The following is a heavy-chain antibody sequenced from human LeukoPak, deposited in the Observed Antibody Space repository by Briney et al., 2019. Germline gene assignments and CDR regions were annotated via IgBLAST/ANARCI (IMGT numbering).Heavy chain of an antibody. J-gene: IGHJ4*02. V-gene: IGHV4-30-2*01. D-gene: IGHD3-3*01. CDR1: GGSISSSSYY. Sequence: PSQTLSLTCTVSGGSISSSSYYWSWIRQPPGKGLEWIGYIYHSGSTYYNPSLKSRVTISVDRSKNLFSLKLSSVTAADTAVYYCARLSADFWRLDYWGQGTLVTVSS. CDR2: IYHSGST. CDR3: ARLSADFWRLDY.